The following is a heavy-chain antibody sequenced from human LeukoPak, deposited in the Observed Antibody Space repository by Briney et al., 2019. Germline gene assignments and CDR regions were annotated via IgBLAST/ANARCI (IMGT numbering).Heavy chain of an antibody. CDR1: GGSISSYY. D-gene: IGHD3-3*01. Sequence: PSETLSLTCPVSGGSISSYYWSWIRQPPGKGLEWIGYFYYSASTNYNASLKSRVTISVDTSKNQFSLKLSSVTAADTAVYYCAKETLWSGYFPLGYWGQGTLVTVYS. V-gene: IGHV4-59*01. J-gene: IGHJ4*02. CDR2: FYYSAST. CDR3: AKETLWSGYFPLGY.